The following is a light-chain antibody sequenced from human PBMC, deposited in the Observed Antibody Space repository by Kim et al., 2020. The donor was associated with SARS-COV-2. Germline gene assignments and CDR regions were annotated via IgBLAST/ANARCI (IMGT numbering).Light chain of an antibody. Sequence: GGTVTLTCGLNSGSVSTSHYPRWYQQTPGQAPRTLIYSTSTRSSGVPDRFSGSILENKAALIITGAQADDESDYYCVLYMGSGIWEFGGGTQLTVL. V-gene: IGLV8-61*01. CDR1: SGSVSTSHY. CDR2: STS. CDR3: VLYMGSGIWE. J-gene: IGLJ3*02.